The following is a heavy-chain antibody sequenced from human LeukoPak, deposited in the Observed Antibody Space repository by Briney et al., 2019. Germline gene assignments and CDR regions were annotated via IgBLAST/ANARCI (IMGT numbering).Heavy chain of an antibody. J-gene: IGHJ5*02. CDR2: IKQDGSEK. V-gene: IGHV3-7*01. Sequence: GGSLRLSCAASGFTFSSYWMSWVRQAPGKGLEWVANIKQDGSEKYYVDSVKGRFTISRDNAKNSLYLQMNSLRAEDTAVYYCARVGCSGGSCYSEQLDNWFDPWGQGTLVTVSS. D-gene: IGHD2-15*01. CDR1: GFTFSSYW. CDR3: ARVGCSGGSCYSEQLDNWFDP.